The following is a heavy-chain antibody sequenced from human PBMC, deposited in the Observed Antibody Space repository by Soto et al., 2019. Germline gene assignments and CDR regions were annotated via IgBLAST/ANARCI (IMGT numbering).Heavy chain of an antibody. D-gene: IGHD1-26*01. V-gene: IGHV3-48*02. CDR3: ARDGGANYYEIDY. Sequence: GGSLRLSCAASGFTFSSYSMNWVRQAPGKGLEWVSYISTGSAIYYADSVEGRFTISRDNARNSLYLQMNSLRDEDTAMYHCARDGGANYYEIDYWGRGTLVTVSS. CDR1: GFTFSSYS. CDR2: ISTGSAI. J-gene: IGHJ4*02.